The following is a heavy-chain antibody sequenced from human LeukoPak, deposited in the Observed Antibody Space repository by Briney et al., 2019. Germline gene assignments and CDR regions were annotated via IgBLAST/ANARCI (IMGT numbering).Heavy chain of an antibody. V-gene: IGHV1-2*02. CDR3: ARAAASSHFDH. CDR2: MNANNGAT. D-gene: IGHD2-2*01. CDR1: GYTFSDYY. J-gene: IGHJ4*02. Sequence: ASVKVPCKTSGYTFSDYYIHWVRQAPGQGLEWMAWMNANNGATDSSQRFQGRVTVTRDTSITTAYMELHSLRSDDTAVYYCARAAASSHFDHWGQGTLVTVSS.